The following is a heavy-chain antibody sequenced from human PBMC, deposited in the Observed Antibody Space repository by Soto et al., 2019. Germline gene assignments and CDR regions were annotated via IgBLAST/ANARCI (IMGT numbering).Heavy chain of an antibody. CDR3: ATDIKVGYFES. V-gene: IGHV3-33*01. CDR1: GFTFTTYG. D-gene: IGHD1-20*01. Sequence: QVQLVESGGGVVQPGTSLRLSCAASGFTFTTYGFHWVRQAPGKGLEWVAVIWSDGSQMYYTDSVKGRFTISRDDSKSTLYLQMNGLRAEDTAMYFCATDIKVGYFESWGQGTLVTVSS. J-gene: IGHJ4*02. CDR2: IWSDGSQM.